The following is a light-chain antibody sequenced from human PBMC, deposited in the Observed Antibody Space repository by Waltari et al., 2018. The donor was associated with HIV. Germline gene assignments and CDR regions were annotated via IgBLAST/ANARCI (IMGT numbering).Light chain of an antibody. Sequence: QPAVPQSSSASASLGSSVKLTCTLTSGPTNTLIARHQQQPGKAPLFLMKLDGSGTYNKGSGVPDRFSGSSSVAARYLTISKLQSEDEADYYCETWDKNSRVFGGGTKLTVL. CDR3: ETWDKNSRV. CDR2: LDGSGTY. CDR1: SGPTNTL. J-gene: IGLJ2*01. V-gene: IGLV4-60*03.